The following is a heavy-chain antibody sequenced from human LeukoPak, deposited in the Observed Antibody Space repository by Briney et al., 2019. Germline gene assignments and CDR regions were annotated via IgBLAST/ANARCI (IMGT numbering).Heavy chain of an antibody. CDR1: GYTFTSYG. V-gene: IGHV1-18*01. CDR3: ARVALSGWYQWFDP. J-gene: IGHJ5*02. CDR2: ISAYNGNT. Sequence: ASVKVSCKASGYTFTSYGISWVRQAPGQGLEWMGWISAYNGNTNYAQKLQGRVTMTTDTSTSTAYMELRSLGSDDTAVYYCARVALSGWYQWFDPWGQGTLVTVSS. D-gene: IGHD6-19*01.